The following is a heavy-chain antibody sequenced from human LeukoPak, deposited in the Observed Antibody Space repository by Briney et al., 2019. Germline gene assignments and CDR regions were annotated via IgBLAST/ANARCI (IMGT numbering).Heavy chain of an antibody. CDR2: IFPRDSDI. CDR3: ARPHYGASNY. CDR1: GYSFTNYW. V-gene: IGHV5-51*01. Sequence: GEPLKISCKGSGYSFTNYWIGWVRQMPGKGLEWMGLIFPRDSDIRYSPSFQGQVTISADKSISTAYLQWSSLKASDTAMYYCARPHYGASNYWGQGTLVTVSS. J-gene: IGHJ4*02. D-gene: IGHD4-17*01.